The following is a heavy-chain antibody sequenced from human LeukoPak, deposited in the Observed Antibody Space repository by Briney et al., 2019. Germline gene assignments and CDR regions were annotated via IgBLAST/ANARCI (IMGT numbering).Heavy chain of an antibody. Sequence: GASVKVSCKASGYTFTSYYMHWVRQAPGQGLEWMGIINPSGGSTSYAQKFQGRVTMTRGTSTSTVYMELSSLRSEDTAVYYCARVRGRGSSWYGSFDYWGQGTLVTVSS. J-gene: IGHJ4*02. V-gene: IGHV1-46*01. CDR3: ARVRGRGSSWYGSFDY. D-gene: IGHD6-13*01. CDR1: GYTFTSYY. CDR2: INPSGGST.